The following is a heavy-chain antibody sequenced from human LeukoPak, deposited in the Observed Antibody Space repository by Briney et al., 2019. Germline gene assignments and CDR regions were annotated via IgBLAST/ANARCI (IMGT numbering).Heavy chain of an antibody. V-gene: IGHV3-23*01. J-gene: IGHJ6*02. D-gene: IGHD2-2*01. CDR3: ARGDCSSSSCSGFYGMDV. CDR1: GFTFSYYS. CDR2: ISGGGGST. Sequence: GGSLRLSCAASGFTFSYYSMNWVRQAPGKGLEWVSLISGGGGSTYYADSVKGRFTVSRDNSKNTLYMELNSLRVEDTAVYYCARGDCSSSSCSGFYGMDVWGQGTTVTVSS.